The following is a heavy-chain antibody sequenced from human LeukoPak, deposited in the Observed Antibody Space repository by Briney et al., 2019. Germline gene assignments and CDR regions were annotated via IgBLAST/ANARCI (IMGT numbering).Heavy chain of an antibody. CDR2: INHSGST. J-gene: IGHJ5*02. D-gene: IGHD3-9*01. CDR3: ARGLRYFDWLTLFTGYNWFDP. CDR1: GGSFSGYY. Sequence: SETLSLTCAVYGGSFSGYYWSWIRQPPGKGLEWIGEINHSGSTNYNPSLKSRVTISVDTSKNQFSLKLSSVTAADTAVYYCARGLRYFDWLTLFTGYNWFDPWGQGTLVTVSS. V-gene: IGHV4-34*01.